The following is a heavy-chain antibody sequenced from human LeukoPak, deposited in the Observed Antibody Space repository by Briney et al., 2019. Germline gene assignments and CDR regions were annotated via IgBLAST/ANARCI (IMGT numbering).Heavy chain of an antibody. CDR2: IDTAGNA. D-gene: IGHD6-13*01. V-gene: IGHV3-13*01. CDR3: ARAKMPGIQTAGRVNYFDS. Sequence: GGSLRLSCAASEFTFSSYDMHWVRHATGKGLEWVSTIDTAGNAWYPDSVKGRFTISRENAKNSLNLQMNSLRVGDTAVYYCARAKMPGIQTAGRVNYFDSWGQGTLVAVSA. J-gene: IGHJ4*02. CDR1: EFTFSSYD.